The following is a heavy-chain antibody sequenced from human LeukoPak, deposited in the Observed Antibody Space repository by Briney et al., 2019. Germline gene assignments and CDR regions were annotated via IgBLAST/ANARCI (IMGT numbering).Heavy chain of an antibody. J-gene: IGHJ4*02. D-gene: IGHD3-10*01. CDR3: ARVRSGSYLYFFDY. CDR2: INSDGSST. V-gene: IGHV3-74*01. CDR1: GFTFSSFW. Sequence: GGSLRLSCAVSGFTFSSFWMHWVRQVPGKGLVWVSRINSDGSSTSYADPVKGRFTISRDNAKNTLYLQMNSLRAEDTAVYYCARVRSGSYLYFFDYWGQGTLVTVSS.